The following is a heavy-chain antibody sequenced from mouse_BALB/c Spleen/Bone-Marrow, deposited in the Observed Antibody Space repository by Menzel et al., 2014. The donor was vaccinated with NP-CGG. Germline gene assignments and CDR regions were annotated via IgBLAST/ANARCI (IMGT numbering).Heavy chain of an antibody. CDR1: GYSFTTYW. Sequence: QVQLKESGTEVVRPGASVKLSCKASGYSFTTYWMNWVKQRPGQGLVWIGMIHPSDSETRLNQKFKDKATLTVDKSSSTAYMQLNSPTSEDSAVHYCAREKVYYGISWFAYWGQGTLVTVSA. V-gene: IGHV1-61*01. J-gene: IGHJ3*01. CDR2: IHPSDSET. CDR3: AREKVYYGISWFAY. D-gene: IGHD2-1*01.